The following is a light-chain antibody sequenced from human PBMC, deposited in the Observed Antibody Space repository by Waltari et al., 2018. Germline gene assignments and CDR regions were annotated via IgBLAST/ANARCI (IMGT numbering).Light chain of an antibody. CDR2: EVT. CDR3: SSYEGSNNFV. CDR1: SSDVGGYNY. J-gene: IGLJ2*01. V-gene: IGLV2-8*01. Sequence: QSALTQPPSASGSPGQSLTIPCTGISSDVGGYNYVSWYRQHPGKAPKLIIYEVTKRPSGVPDRFSGSQSGNTASLTVSGLQAEDEADYYCSSYEGSNNFVFGGGTKLTVL.